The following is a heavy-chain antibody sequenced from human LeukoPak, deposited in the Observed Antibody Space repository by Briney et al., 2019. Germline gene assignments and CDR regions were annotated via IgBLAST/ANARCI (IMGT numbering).Heavy chain of an antibody. CDR2: IYYSGST. CDR3: AREGDYDSSGYYLVP. V-gene: IGHV4-59*01. D-gene: IGHD3-22*01. Sequence: SETLSLTCAVYGGSISSYYWSWIRQPPGKGLEWIGYIYYSGSTNYNPSLKSRVTISVDTSKNQFSLKLSSVTAADTAVYYCAREGDYDSSGYYLVPWGQGTLVTVSS. CDR1: GGSISSYY. J-gene: IGHJ5*02.